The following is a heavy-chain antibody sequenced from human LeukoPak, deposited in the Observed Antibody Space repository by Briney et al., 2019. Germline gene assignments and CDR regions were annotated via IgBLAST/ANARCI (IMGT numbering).Heavy chain of an antibody. D-gene: IGHD3-10*01. J-gene: IGHJ6*03. V-gene: IGHV4-59*01. Sequence: SETLSLTCNVSGGSIRGYYWSWIRQPPGKGLEWIGYIYSSGSSNYNPSLKSRVTMSVNTSKNQFSLKVSSVTAADTAVYYCARVFDSGSQAYFYYMDVWGKGTTVTISS. CDR1: GGSIRGYY. CDR3: ARVFDSGSQAYFYYMDV. CDR2: IYSSGSS.